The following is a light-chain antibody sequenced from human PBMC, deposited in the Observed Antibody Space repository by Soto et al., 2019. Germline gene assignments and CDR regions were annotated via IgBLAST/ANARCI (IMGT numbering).Light chain of an antibody. Sequence: IVMTQSPATLSVSPGERATLSCRASQSVSSTLAWYQQKPGQAPRLLIYGASTRATGIPARFSGSGSGTEFTLTISSLQSEDFAVYYCQQYHNWPPLTFGGGTTVEIK. J-gene: IGKJ4*01. V-gene: IGKV3-15*01. CDR3: QQYHNWPPLT. CDR2: GAS. CDR1: QSVSST.